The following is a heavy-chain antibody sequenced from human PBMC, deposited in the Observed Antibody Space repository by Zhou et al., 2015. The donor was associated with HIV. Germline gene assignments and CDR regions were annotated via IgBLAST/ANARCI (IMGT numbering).Heavy chain of an antibody. Sequence: QVQLVESGGGVVQPERSLRLSCAASGFTFSTYAMHWVRQAPGKGLEWVAVISYDGSSKYYADSVKGRFTISRDNSKNTLYLQMNSLRAEDTAVYYCARVRAATSDDFWSGPIREVYYYYNGRLGQRDHGHRLL. CDR2: ISYDGSSK. CDR3: ARVRAATSDDFWSGPIREVYYYYNGR. J-gene: IGHJ6*03. D-gene: IGHD3-3*01. CDR1: GFTFSTYA. V-gene: IGHV3-30-3*01.